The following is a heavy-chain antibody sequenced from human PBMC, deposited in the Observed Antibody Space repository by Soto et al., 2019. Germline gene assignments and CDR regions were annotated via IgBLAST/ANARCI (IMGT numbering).Heavy chain of an antibody. J-gene: IGHJ4*02. CDR2: ICYSGIT. CDR1: GGSISSSSFC. V-gene: IGHV4-39*01. Sequence: SETLSLTCSVSGGSISSSSFCWGWIRRPPGKGLEWVGSICYSGITYYNPSLRGRGTISVDSSKNQFSLKLTSVTAADTAIYFCARVRLGDLSPKRYDYWGQGALVTVSS. CDR3: ARVRLGDLSPKRYDY. D-gene: IGHD3-16*02.